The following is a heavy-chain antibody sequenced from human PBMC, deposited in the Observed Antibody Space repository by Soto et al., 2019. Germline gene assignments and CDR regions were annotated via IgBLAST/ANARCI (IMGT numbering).Heavy chain of an antibody. CDR3: ARDLTGVAGKKGYYYMDV. D-gene: IGHD6-19*01. CDR2: IIPILGIA. V-gene: IGHV1-69*04. J-gene: IGHJ6*03. CDR1: GGTFSSYT. Sequence: GASVKVSCKASGGTFSSYTISWVRQAPGQGLEWMGRIIPILGIANYAQKFQGRVTITADKSTSTAYMELSSLRSEDTAVCYCARDLTGVAGKKGYYYMDVWGKGTTVTVSS.